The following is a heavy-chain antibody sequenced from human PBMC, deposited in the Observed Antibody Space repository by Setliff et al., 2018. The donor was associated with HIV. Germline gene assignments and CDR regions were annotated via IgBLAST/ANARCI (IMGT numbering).Heavy chain of an antibody. J-gene: IGHJ3*02. D-gene: IGHD3-10*01. Sequence: KTSETLSLTCTVSGGSISSYYWSWIRQPLGKGLEWIGYMYYSGNTNYNPSLKSRVTISLDTSKNQFSLKLTSVTAADTAFYYCAKDTVYGSGTFDIWGQGTMVTVSS. V-gene: IGHV4-59*01. CDR2: MYYSGNT. CDR3: AKDTVYGSGTFDI. CDR1: GGSISSYY.